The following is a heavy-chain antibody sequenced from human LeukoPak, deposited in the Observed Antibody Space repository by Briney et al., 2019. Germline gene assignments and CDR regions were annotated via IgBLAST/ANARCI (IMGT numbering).Heavy chain of an antibody. Sequence: GGSLRLSCAASGFTFDNYAMNWVRQAPGKGLEWVSGVSWNSGSIGYVDSVRGRFTISRDNAKSSLYLQMDSLTPEDTALYYCAKDFDSSGYFPYTFDSWGQGTLVTVSS. J-gene: IGHJ4*02. D-gene: IGHD3-22*01. V-gene: IGHV3-9*01. CDR1: GFTFDNYA. CDR2: VSWNSGSI. CDR3: AKDFDSSGYFPYTFDS.